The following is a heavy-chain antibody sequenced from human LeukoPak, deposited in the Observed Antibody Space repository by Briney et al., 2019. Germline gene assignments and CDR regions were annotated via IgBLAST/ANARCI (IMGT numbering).Heavy chain of an antibody. D-gene: IGHD3-10*01. Sequence: GGSLRLSCAASGFTFSSYAMSWVRQAPGKGLEWVSAISSSGGSTYYADSVKGQFTISRDNSKNTLYLQMNNLRAEDTAIYYCAKDRRITMVRGGFEYWGQGTLVTVSS. CDR3: AKDRRITMVRGGFEY. CDR1: GFTFSSYA. V-gene: IGHV3-23*01. J-gene: IGHJ4*02. CDR2: ISSSGGST.